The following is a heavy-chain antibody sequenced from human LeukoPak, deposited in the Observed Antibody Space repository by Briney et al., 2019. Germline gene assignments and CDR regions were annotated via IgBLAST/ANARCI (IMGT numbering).Heavy chain of an antibody. CDR3: AREGTSGTHLNWFDP. J-gene: IGHJ5*02. Sequence: SETLSLTCTDTGGSISSYYWSWIRQPPGKGLEWIGHIYGSGSTNYNPSLKSRVTLSVDTSKNQFSLKLSSVTAADTAVYYCAREGTSGTHLNWFDPWGQGTLVTVSS. CDR2: IYGSGST. D-gene: IGHD1-1*01. V-gene: IGHV4-59*01. CDR1: GGSISSYY.